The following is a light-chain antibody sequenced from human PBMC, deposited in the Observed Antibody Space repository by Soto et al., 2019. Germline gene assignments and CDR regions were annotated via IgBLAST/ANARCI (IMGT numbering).Light chain of an antibody. CDR1: SSDVGDYNS. J-gene: IGLJ1*01. V-gene: IGLV2-11*01. Sequence: QSALTQPRSVSGSPGQSVTVSCIGTSSDVGDYNSVSWYQQHPGKAPKLMIYDVSKRPSGVPDRFSGSKSGNTASLTISGLQAEDEADYYCSSYTVSVAPYVFGTGTKVTVL. CDR3: SSYTVSVAPYV. CDR2: DVS.